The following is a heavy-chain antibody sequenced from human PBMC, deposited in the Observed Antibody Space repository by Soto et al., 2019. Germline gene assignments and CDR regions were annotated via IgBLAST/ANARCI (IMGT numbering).Heavy chain of an antibody. CDR3: GGQGDMLTGYYYYYYYMDV. CDR2: IYYSGST. V-gene: IGHV4-59*08. Sequence: SETLSLTCTVSGGSISSYYWSWIRQPPGKGLEWIGYIYYSGSTNYNPSLKSRVTISVDTSKHQFSLKLSSVTAADTDVYYCGGQGDMLTGYYYYYYYMDVWGKGTTVTVSS. CDR1: GGSISSYY. D-gene: IGHD3-9*01. J-gene: IGHJ6*03.